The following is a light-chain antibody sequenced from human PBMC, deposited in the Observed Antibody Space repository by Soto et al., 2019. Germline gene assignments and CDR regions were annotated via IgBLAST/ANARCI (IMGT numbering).Light chain of an antibody. CDR1: QSISNY. V-gene: IGKV1-39*01. Sequence: DTQMTQSPSSLSASVGDRVTITCRSSQSISNYVNWYQQRPGKAPKLLIYAASNLHSGVPSRFSGSGSARDFTLTISSLHPEDFATYYCQQSYHTLPLIFCGGTKVEV. CDR2: AAS. J-gene: IGKJ4*01. CDR3: QQSYHTLPLI.